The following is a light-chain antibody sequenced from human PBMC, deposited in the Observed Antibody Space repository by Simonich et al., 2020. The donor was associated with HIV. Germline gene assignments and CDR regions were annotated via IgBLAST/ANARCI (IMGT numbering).Light chain of an antibody. CDR2: QAS. J-gene: IGKJ2*01. CDR3: QQYNSYSYT. V-gene: IGKV1-5*03. Sequence: DIQMTQSPSTLSASVGYRVTITCRASQNIRSWLAWYQQKPGKAPKLLIYQASSLESGVPSRFSGSGSGTEFTLTIRSLQPDDFATYYCQQYNSYSYTFGQGTKLEIK. CDR1: QNIRSW.